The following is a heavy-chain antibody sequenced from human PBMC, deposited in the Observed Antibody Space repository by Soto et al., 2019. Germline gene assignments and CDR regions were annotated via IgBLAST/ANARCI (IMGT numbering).Heavy chain of an antibody. V-gene: IGHV3-23*01. CDR1: GFTFSTYA. CDR2: ISASGGGT. D-gene: IGHD6-13*01. Sequence: EVQLLESGGGLVQPGGSLRLSCAASGFTFSTYAMSWVRQAPGKGLEWVSSISASGGGTYYADSVKGRFAISRDNSKNTLYLQMNSVRAEDTAVYYGCSLLAAAGTGYWGQGTLFTVSS. CDR3: CSLLAAAGTGY. J-gene: IGHJ4*02.